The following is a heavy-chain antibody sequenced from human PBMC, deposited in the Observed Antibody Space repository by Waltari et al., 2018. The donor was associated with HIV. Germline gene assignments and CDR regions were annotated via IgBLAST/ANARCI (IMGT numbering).Heavy chain of an antibody. D-gene: IGHD6-13*01. Sequence: EVRLVEPGGGLVQLGGPLRLSCAASGFTFSSSWLTWVRQAPGKGLEWVANIKEDGSEIHYVDSVKGRFTISRDNAKNSLYLQMNSLRAEDTAVYYCARRQQLTDWGQGTLVTVSS. V-gene: IGHV3-7*01. CDR2: IKEDGSEI. CDR3: ARRQQLTD. CDR1: GFTFSSSW. J-gene: IGHJ4*02.